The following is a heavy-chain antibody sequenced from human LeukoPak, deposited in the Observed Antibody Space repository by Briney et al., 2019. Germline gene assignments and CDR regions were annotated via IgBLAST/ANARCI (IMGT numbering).Heavy chain of an antibody. CDR1: GGSISINY. CDR3: ARLPPHYSSTWGFFDN. D-gene: IGHD3-16*01. V-gene: IGHV4-59*08. J-gene: IGHJ4*02. CDR2: ITDSGRI. Sequence: KTSETLSLTCTVSGGSISINYWTWIPQTPGNGLEWIAYITDSGRIKWNPSLESRVTISKDMSKNQFSLKLSSMTAADTAVYYCARLPPHYSSTWGFFDNWGQGTLVTVSS.